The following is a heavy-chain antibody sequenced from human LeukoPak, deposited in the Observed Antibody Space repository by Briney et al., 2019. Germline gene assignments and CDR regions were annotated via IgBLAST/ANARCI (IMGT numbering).Heavy chain of an antibody. CDR3: ARVLYDGDYLHFDY. V-gene: IGHV1-69*13. CDR1: GGTFSSYA. Sequence: SVKVFCKASGGTFSSYAISWVRQAPGQGLEWMGGIIPIFGTANYAQKFQGRVTITADESTSTAYMELSSLRSEDTAVYYCARVLYDGDYLHFDYWGQGTLVTVSS. J-gene: IGHJ4*02. D-gene: IGHD4-17*01. CDR2: IIPIFGTA.